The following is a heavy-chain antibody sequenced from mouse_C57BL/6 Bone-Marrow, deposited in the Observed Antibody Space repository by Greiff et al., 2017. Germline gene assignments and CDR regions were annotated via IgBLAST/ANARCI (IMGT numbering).Heavy chain of an antibody. V-gene: IGHV5-6*01. Sequence: EVHLVESGGDLVKPGGSLKLSCAASGFTFSSYGMSWVRQTPDKRLEWVATISSGGSYTYYPDSVKGRFTISRDNAKNTLYLQMSSLKSEDTAMYYCARGPDGYYAWFAYWGQGTLVTVSA. J-gene: IGHJ3*01. D-gene: IGHD2-3*01. CDR1: GFTFSSYG. CDR3: ARGPDGYYAWFAY. CDR2: ISSGGSYT.